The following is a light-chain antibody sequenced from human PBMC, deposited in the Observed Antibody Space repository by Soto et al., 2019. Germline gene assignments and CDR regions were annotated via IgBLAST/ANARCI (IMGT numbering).Light chain of an antibody. CDR1: SSNIGSNT. CDR2: GRN. J-gene: IGLJ1*01. Sequence: QAVVTQPPSASGTPGQRVTISCSGSSSNIGSNTVNWYQQLPGTAPKLLLYGRNQRPSGVPDRFSGSKSGTSAFLAISGLQSEDEADFYCGAWDDSLKIYVFGTGTKLTVL. V-gene: IGLV1-44*01. CDR3: GAWDDSLKIYV.